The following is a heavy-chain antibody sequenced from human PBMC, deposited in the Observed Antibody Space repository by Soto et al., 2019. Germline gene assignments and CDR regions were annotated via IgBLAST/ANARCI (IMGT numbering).Heavy chain of an antibody. CDR2: VGGSGSHI. CDR1: GFTFSIYH. Sequence: GGSLRLSCAASGFTFSIYHMNWVRQAPGKGLEWVSSVGGSGSHIYYIDSVKGRFTISRDNSKNTLYLQMNSLRAEDTAVYYCAKDVHDYGYAFDIWGQGTMVTVSS. D-gene: IGHD4-17*01. J-gene: IGHJ3*02. CDR3: AKDVHDYGYAFDI. V-gene: IGHV3-21*04.